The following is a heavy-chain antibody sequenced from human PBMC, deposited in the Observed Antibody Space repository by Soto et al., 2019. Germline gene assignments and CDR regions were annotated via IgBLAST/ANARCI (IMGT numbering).Heavy chain of an antibody. Sequence: EVQVVESGGGLVQPGGSLRLSCAASGFTLSDYEIDWVRQAPGKGLEWVGRDRNKVHSYTTQYAASVKGRFTFSRDDSKNSLYLQMNSLKTEDTAVYFWAVDLGGPGSYWGQGTLVTVSS. J-gene: IGHJ4*02. D-gene: IGHD5-12*01. CDR3: AVDLGGPGSY. CDR1: GFTLSDYE. V-gene: IGHV3-72*01. CDR2: DRNKVHSYTT.